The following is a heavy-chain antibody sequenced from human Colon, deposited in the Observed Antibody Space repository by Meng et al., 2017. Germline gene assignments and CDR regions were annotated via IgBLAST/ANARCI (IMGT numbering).Heavy chain of an antibody. CDR2: IWGDGSIQ. CDR3: ATDSGGSPFDY. CDR1: GCSFSGYG. D-gene: IGHD2-15*01. Sequence: GGSLRLSGVASGCSFSGYGMHWVRQDPGKGLKGVAVIWGDGSIQKYADSVKGRFVMSRDDSRKTLYLQMDSPRGEDTAVYHCATDSGGSPFDYWGQGSLVTVSS. V-gene: IGHV3-33*01. J-gene: IGHJ4*02.